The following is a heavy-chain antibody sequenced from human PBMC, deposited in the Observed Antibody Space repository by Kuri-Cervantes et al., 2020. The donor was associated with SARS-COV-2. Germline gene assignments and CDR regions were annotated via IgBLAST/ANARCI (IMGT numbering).Heavy chain of an antibody. CDR2: IRYDGSNK. CDR3: ASSPVAAPFGAFDI. J-gene: IGHJ3*02. V-gene: IGHV3-30*02. Sequence: GGSLRLSCAASGFTFSSYGMHWVRQAPGKGLEWVAFIRYDGSNKYYADSVKGRFTISRDNSKNTLYLQMNSLRAEDTAVYYCASSPVAAPFGAFDIRGQGTMVTVSS. D-gene: IGHD6-19*01. CDR1: GFTFSSYG.